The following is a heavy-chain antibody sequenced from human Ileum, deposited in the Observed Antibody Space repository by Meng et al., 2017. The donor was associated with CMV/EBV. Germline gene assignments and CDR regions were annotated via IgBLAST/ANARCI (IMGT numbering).Heavy chain of an antibody. V-gene: IGHV3-21*01. CDR1: GFTFSIYS. CDR2: ISSSSSSYI. D-gene: IGHD3-16*01. Sequence: GFTFSIYSMNWVRQAPGKGLEWVSSISSSSSSYIYYADSVKGRFTISRDNAKNSLYLQMNSLRAEDTAVYYCAKSPDHINYAVDLDYWGQGTLVTVSS. J-gene: IGHJ4*02. CDR3: AKSPDHINYAVDLDY.